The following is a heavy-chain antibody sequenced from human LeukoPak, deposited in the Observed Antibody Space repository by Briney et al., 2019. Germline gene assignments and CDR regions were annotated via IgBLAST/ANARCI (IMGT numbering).Heavy chain of an antibody. CDR2: ISVSGDIT. J-gene: IGHJ3*02. V-gene: IGHV3-23*01. Sequence: HPAESLCLSCAVSGASISSNNMGWGSHPPGKGLEWVSAISVSGDITYFTDSVKGRFTIARDNSKNTLYLQMISLRTEDTAVYYCAKGRSCTNGIWDSWFPEIWGQGTMVTVSS. CDR1: GASISSNN. D-gene: IGHD2-8*01. CDR3: AKGRSCTNGIWDSWFPEI.